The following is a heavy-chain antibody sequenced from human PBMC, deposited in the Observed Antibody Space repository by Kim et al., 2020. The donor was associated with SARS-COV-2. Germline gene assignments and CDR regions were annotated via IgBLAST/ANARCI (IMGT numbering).Heavy chain of an antibody. D-gene: IGHD3-10*01. V-gene: IGHV4-31*03. CDR2: IYYSGST. CDR1: GGSISSGGYY. Sequence: SETLSLTCTVSGGSISSGGYYWSWIRQHPGKGLEWIGYIYYSGSTYYNPSLKSRVTISVDTSKNQFSLKLSSVTAADTAVYYCASQGLPSDVLLWFGEFVWGQGTLVTVSS. J-gene: IGHJ4*02. CDR3: ASQGLPSDVLLWFGEFV.